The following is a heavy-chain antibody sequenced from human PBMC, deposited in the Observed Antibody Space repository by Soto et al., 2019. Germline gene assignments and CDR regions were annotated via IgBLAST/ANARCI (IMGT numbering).Heavy chain of an antibody. CDR1: GFAFQTYT. CDR2: ITISGNYI. D-gene: IGHD2-8*01. CDR3: AKFVVLRTNFRWFDL. Sequence: EGQLVESGGVLVKPGGSLRLSCAASGFAFQTYTMEWLRQPPGKGLEWVSSITISGNYIYYADSVKGRFTISRDNGRNSVYLQMNSRSAEDTAVYYCAKFVVLRTNFRWFDLWGQGTMGTVSS. V-gene: IGHV3-21*06. J-gene: IGHJ5*02.